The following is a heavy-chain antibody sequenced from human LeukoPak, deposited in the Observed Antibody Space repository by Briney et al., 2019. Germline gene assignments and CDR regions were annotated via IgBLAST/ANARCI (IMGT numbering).Heavy chain of an antibody. CDR3: ATLPT. D-gene: IGHD4-17*01. V-gene: IGHV3-21*05. CDR1: GFTFATSP. J-gene: IGHJ4*02. Sequence: GGSLRLSCVASGFTFATSPMDWVRQAPGKGLEWVSFITNSIDDISYADSVRGRFTISRNNAKNSLYLQMNDLRAEDTALYYCATLPTWGQGTLVTVSS. CDR2: ITNSIDDI.